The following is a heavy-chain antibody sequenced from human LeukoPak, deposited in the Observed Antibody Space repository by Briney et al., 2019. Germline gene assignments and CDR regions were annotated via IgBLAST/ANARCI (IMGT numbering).Heavy chain of an antibody. V-gene: IGHV3-23*01. CDR2: ISGSGGST. D-gene: IGHD5-12*01. CDR3: AKEGIRRSLSGYSIPRPDAFDI. J-gene: IGHJ3*02. Sequence: SGGSLRLSCAASGFTFSSYAMSWVRQAPGKGLEWVSAISGSGGSTYYADSVKGRFTISRDNSKNTLYLQMNSLRAEDTAVYYCAKEGIRRSLSGYSIPRPDAFDIWGQGTMVTVSS. CDR1: GFTFSSYA.